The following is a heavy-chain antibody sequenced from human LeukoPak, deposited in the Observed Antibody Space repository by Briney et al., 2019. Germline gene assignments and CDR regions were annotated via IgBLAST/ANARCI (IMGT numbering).Heavy chain of an antibody. CDR2: IYSGGNT. Sequence: GGSLRLSCAPDGFTISNNYMSWVRQAPGKGLESVSLIYSGGNTFYADSVKGRFTISRDNPKNTLFLQMNSLKIEDSAVYYCARFTVLFGSGSFAFDIWGQGTLVTVSS. J-gene: IGHJ3*02. CDR1: GFTISNNY. CDR3: ARFTVLFGSGSFAFDI. V-gene: IGHV3-66*01. D-gene: IGHD3-10*01.